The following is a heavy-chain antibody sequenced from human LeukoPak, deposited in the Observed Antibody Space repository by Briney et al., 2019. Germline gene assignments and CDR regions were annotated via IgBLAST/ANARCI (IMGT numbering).Heavy chain of an antibody. V-gene: IGHV1-69*13. D-gene: IGHD6-13*01. CDR3: ARRTPTPGIAAAGLYYYYYMDV. Sequence: SVKVSCKVSGDTFRNYAISWVRQAPGQGLEWMGAIIPVFGTTNYAQKFQGRITITADEFTTTAYMELSRLRSEDTAVYYCARRTPTPGIAAAGLYYYYYMDVWGKGTTVTVSS. CDR2: IIPVFGTT. J-gene: IGHJ6*03. CDR1: GDTFRNYA.